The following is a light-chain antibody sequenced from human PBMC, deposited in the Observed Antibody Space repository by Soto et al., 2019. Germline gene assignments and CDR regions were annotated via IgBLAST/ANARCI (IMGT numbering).Light chain of an antibody. J-gene: IGKJ4*01. CDR1: QGISSW. CDR3: QQANSSPRALT. V-gene: IGKV1-12*01. CDR2: AAS. Sequence: DIQMTQSPSSVSASVGDRVTISCWASQGISSWVAWYQQKPGQAPELLLYAASNLQSGVPSRFSGSGSGTDLTLTISSLQPEDSATYHCQQANSSPRALTFGGGTKVEIK.